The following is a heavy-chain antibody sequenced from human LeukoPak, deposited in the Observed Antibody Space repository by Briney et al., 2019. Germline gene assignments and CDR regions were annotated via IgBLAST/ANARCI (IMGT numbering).Heavy chain of an antibody. J-gene: IGHJ5*02. D-gene: IGHD2-8*01. Sequence: PSETLSLTCTVSGGSISSYDWSWIRQPPGKGLEWIGDIYYSGSTNYNPSLKSRLTISVDTSKTQFSLNLSSVTAADTAVYYCAREGDKYANWFDTWGQGTLVTVSS. CDR2: IYYSGST. CDR3: AREGDKYANWFDT. CDR1: GGSISSYD. V-gene: IGHV4-59*01.